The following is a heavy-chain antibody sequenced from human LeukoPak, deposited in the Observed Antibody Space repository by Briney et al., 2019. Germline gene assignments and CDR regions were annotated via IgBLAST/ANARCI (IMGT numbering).Heavy chain of an antibody. J-gene: IGHJ5*02. V-gene: IGHV1-2*02. CDR2: INPNSGGT. CDR1: GYTFTGYY. CDR3: ARDLQAAMVTVYWFDP. D-gene: IGHD5-18*01. Sequence: ASVKVSCKASGYTFTGYYMHWVRQAPGQGLEWMGWINPNSGGTNYAQKFQGRVTMTRDTSTSTAYMELRSLRSDGTAVYYCARDLQAAMVTVYWFDPWGQGTLVTVSS.